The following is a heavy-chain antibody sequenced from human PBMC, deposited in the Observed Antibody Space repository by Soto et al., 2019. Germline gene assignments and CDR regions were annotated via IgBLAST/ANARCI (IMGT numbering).Heavy chain of an antibody. V-gene: IGHV3-53*04. CDR1: GFTVSHNY. D-gene: IGHD5-12*01. Sequence: EVQLVESGGGLVQPGGSLRLSCAASGFTVSHNYMSWVRQAPGKGLEWVSVMYFGGGTYYADSVKGRFITSRHNSKNTLYLKMNSLRAEDTAVYYCASGSPSGRHYWGQGTLVTVSS. J-gene: IGHJ4*02. CDR3: ASGSPSGRHY. CDR2: MYFGGGT.